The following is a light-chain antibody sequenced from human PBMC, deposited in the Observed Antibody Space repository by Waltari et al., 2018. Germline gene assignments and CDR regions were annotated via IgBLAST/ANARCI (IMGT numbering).Light chain of an antibody. V-gene: IGKV4-1*01. J-gene: IGKJ2*01. CDR3: QQYYTTLFT. CDR1: QSVLYSPDNKNY. CDR2: WAS. Sequence: DIVMTQSPDSLAVSLGERATINCKSSQSVLYSPDNKNYLAWYQQKPGQPPKLLISWASTRESGVPDRFSASGSVTDFTLTISSLQAEDVAVYYCQQYYTTLFTFGQGTKLEIK.